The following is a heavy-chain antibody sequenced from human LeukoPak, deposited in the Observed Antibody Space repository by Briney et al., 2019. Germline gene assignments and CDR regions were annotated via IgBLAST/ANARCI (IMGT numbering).Heavy chain of an antibody. V-gene: IGHV1-2*04. J-gene: IGHJ4*02. Sequence: ASVKVSCKASGYTFTDYYMHWVRQAPGQGLEWMGWINPNSGGTNYAQKFQGWVTMTRDTSITTAYMELSRLTSDDTAIYYCARDGGLDYWGQGTLVTVSS. CDR2: INPNSGGT. D-gene: IGHD3-16*01. CDR1: GYTFTDYY. CDR3: ARDGGLDY.